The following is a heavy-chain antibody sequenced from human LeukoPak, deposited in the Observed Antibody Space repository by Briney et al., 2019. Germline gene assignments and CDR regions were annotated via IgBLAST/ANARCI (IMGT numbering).Heavy chain of an antibody. V-gene: IGHV3-74*01. Sequence: GGSLRLSCAVSGFTLSSYLMHWVRQTPGKGLVWVSRIHSGGSTFYADSVKGRFTISRDNSKNTLFLQMNGLRAEDTAVYYCAKDRSCSGSSCNVGSWGQGTMVTVSS. CDR1: GFTLSSYL. D-gene: IGHD2-2*01. CDR3: AKDRSCSGSSCNVGS. J-gene: IGHJ3*01. CDR2: IHSGGST.